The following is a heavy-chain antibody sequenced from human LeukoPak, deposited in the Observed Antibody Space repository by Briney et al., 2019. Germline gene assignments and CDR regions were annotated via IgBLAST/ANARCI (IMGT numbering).Heavy chain of an antibody. V-gene: IGHV3-48*03. Sequence: GGSLRPSCAASGFTFSSYEMNWVRQAPGKGLEWVSYISITDSDIYYADSVKGRFTISRDNARNSLDLQMNSLRAEDTAVYYCARGGFNSLDYWGQGTLVTVSS. CDR2: ISITDSDI. J-gene: IGHJ4*02. CDR1: GFTFSSYE. D-gene: IGHD1-1*01. CDR3: ARGGFNSLDY.